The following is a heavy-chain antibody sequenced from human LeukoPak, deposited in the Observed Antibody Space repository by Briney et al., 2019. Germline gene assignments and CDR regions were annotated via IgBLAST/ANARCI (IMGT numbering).Heavy chain of an antibody. CDR1: GYSISSGYF. J-gene: IGHJ4*02. V-gene: IGHV4-38-2*01. Sequence: SETLSLTCSVSGYSISSGYFWGWIRQPPGKGLEWIGSIYHSGSTYYNPSLKSRVTISVDTSKNQFSLKLSSVTAADTAVYYCASNSVLSIFDYWGQGTLVTVSS. CDR3: ASNSVLSIFDY. CDR2: IYHSGST. D-gene: IGHD2/OR15-2a*01.